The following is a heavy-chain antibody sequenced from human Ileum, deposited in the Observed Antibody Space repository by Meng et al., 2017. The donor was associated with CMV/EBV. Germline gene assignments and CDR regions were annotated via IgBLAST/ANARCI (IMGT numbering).Heavy chain of an antibody. V-gene: IGHV4-34*01. Sequence: GGAVSGYYWTWSRQHPGKGLGWIGEISHSGSTNYNPSLKSRVTISMDTSKNQFFLKLSSVTAADTAVYYCARYGPGIILSGYCFDPWGQGTLVTVSS. CDR1: GGAVSGYY. J-gene: IGHJ5*02. CDR3: ARYGPGIILSGYCFDP. D-gene: IGHD3-3*01. CDR2: ISHSGST.